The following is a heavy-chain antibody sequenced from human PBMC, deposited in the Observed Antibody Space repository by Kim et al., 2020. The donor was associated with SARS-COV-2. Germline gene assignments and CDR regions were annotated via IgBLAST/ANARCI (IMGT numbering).Heavy chain of an antibody. V-gene: IGHV1-69*13. CDR2: IIPIFGTA. J-gene: IGHJ6*02. CDR3: ARDTAMVMTYYYGMDV. CDR1: GGTFSSYA. D-gene: IGHD5-18*01. Sequence: SVKVSCKASGGTFSSYAISWVRQAPGQGLEWMGGIIPIFGTANYAQKFQGRVTITADESTSTAYMELSSLRSEDTAVYYCARDTAMVMTYYYGMDVWGQGTTVTVSS.